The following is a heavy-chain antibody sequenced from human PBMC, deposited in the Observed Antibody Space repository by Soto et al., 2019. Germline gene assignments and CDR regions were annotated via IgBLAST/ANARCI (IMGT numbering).Heavy chain of an antibody. Sequence: EVQLLESGGGLVQPGGSLRLSCAASGFTFSSYAMSWVRQAPGKGLEWVSAISGSGGSTYYADSVKGRFTISRDNSKNTLYLQMNSLRAEDTAVYYCAKDHPPRVFGVETYFDYWGQGTLVTVSS. V-gene: IGHV3-23*01. CDR1: GFTFSSYA. D-gene: IGHD3-3*01. CDR2: ISGSGGST. J-gene: IGHJ4*02. CDR3: AKDHPPRVFGVETYFDY.